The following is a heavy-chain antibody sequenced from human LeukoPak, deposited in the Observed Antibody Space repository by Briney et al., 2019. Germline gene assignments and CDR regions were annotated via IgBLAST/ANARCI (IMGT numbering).Heavy chain of an antibody. D-gene: IGHD2-2*01. Sequence: ASVKVSCMASGYTFTSYGISWVRQAPGQGLEWMGWISAYNGNTNFPQKLQGRVTMTTDTSTSTAYMELRSLRSDDTAVYYCARDFPYCSSTSCPGYFDYWGQGTLVTVSS. CDR1: GYTFTSYG. CDR2: ISAYNGNT. J-gene: IGHJ4*02. CDR3: ARDFPYCSSTSCPGYFDY. V-gene: IGHV1-18*01.